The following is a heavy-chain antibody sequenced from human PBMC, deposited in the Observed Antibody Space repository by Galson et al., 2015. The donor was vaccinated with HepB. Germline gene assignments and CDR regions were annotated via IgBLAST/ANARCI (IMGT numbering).Heavy chain of an antibody. J-gene: IGHJ4*02. CDR3: ARSEVTTVVTDFDS. CDR2: SRNKPRGYST. V-gene: IGHV3-72*01. Sequence: SLRLSCAVSGFTFSDHYIDWVRQAPGKGLEWVGRSRNKPRGYSTAYAASVKGRFTVSRDDSKNSVFLQMNSLRSEDTAVYYCARSEVTTVVTDFDSWGQGT. CDR1: GFTFSDHY. D-gene: IGHD4-23*01.